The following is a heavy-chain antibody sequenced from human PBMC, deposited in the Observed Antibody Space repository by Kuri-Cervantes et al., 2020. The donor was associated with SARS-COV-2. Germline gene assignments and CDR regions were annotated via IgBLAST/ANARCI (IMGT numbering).Heavy chain of an antibody. D-gene: IGHD3-22*01. V-gene: IGHV3-23*01. J-gene: IGHJ4*02. Sequence: GESLKISCAASGFTFSSYAMSWVRQAPGKGLEWVSAISGSGGSTYYADSVKGRFTISRDNAKNTLYLQMNSLRAEDTAAYYCARDKSETYYYDSSGYTSFDYWGQGTLVTVSS. CDR1: GFTFSSYA. CDR3: ARDKSETYYYDSSGYTSFDY. CDR2: ISGSGGST.